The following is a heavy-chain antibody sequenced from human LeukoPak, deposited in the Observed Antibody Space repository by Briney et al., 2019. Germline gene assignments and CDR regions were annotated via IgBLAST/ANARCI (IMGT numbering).Heavy chain of an antibody. Sequence: GGSLRLSCAASGFTFDDYGMSWVRQAPGKGLEWVSGINWNGGRTGYADSVKGRFTVSRDNAKNSLYLQMDSLRAEDTAVDYCAREDIVVVPGAISVWGQGTPVTVSS. V-gene: IGHV3-20*04. D-gene: IGHD2-2*02. J-gene: IGHJ6*02. CDR1: GFTFDDYG. CDR3: AREDIVVVPGAISV. CDR2: INWNGGRT.